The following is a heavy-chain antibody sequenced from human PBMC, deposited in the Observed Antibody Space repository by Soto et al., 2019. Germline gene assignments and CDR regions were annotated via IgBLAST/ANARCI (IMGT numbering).Heavy chain of an antibody. J-gene: IGHJ5*02. D-gene: IGHD3-10*01. Sequence: GASVKVSCKVSGYTLTELSMHWVRQAPGKGLEWMGGFDPEDGETIYAQKFQGRVTMTEDTSTDTAYMELSSLRSEDTAVYYCAPSMVRGVTNWFDPWGQGTPVTVSS. CDR2: FDPEDGET. CDR1: GYTLTELS. CDR3: APSMVRGVTNWFDP. V-gene: IGHV1-24*01.